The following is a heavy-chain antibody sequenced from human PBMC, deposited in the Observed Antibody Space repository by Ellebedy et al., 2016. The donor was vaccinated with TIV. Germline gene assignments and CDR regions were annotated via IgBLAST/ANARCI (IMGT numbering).Heavy chain of an antibody. J-gene: IGHJ4*02. Sequence: SLKISCIVSGFSLDDYDMHWVRQAPGKGLEWVSGMTWNGGPIGYADSVKGRFTISRSLAKSSLYLQMSSLRPEDTALYYCAKNDNAKRIVGAAGHWGQGTLVTVSS. D-gene: IGHD1-26*01. CDR2: MTWNGGPI. CDR3: AKNDNAKRIVGAAGH. V-gene: IGHV3-9*01. CDR1: GFSLDDYD.